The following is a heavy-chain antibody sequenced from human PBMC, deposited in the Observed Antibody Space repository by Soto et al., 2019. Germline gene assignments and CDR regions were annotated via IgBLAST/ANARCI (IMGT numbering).Heavy chain of an antibody. D-gene: IGHD5-18*01. CDR3: ATEVDTAMVTFDY. Sequence: SVKVSCKASGGTFSSYAISWVRQAPGQGLEWMGGIIPIFGTANYAQKSQGRVTITADESTSTAYMELSSLRSEDTAVYYCATEVDTAMVTFDYWGKGTLVTVSS. V-gene: IGHV1-69*13. CDR2: IIPIFGTA. CDR1: GGTFSSYA. J-gene: IGHJ4*02.